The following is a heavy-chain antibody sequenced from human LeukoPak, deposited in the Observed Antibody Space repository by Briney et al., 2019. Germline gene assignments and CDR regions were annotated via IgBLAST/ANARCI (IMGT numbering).Heavy chain of an antibody. CDR2: ISSSDTI. CDR1: GFTFSSYE. J-gene: IGHJ4*02. CDR3: VRDRGYSIHY. Sequence: TGGSLRLSCAASGFTFSSYEMNWVRQGPGKGLEWVSYISSSDTIYYADSVKGRFTISRDNAKNTLSLQMNSLRAEDTAVYYCVRDRGYSIHYWGQGTLVTVSS. V-gene: IGHV3-48*03. D-gene: IGHD5-18*01.